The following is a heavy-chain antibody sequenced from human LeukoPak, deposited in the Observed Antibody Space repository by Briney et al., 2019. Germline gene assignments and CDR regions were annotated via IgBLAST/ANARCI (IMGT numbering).Heavy chain of an antibody. CDR1: GDSISSYY. Sequence: PSETLSLTCTVSGDSISSYYWSWIRQPPGKGLEWIGYIYYSGSTNYNPSLKSRVTISVDTSKNQFSLKLSSVTAADTAVYYCARQSPDRRTTDLFDYWGQGTLVTVSS. CDR2: IYYSGST. J-gene: IGHJ4*02. CDR3: ARQSPDRRTTDLFDY. V-gene: IGHV4-59*08. D-gene: IGHD4-17*01.